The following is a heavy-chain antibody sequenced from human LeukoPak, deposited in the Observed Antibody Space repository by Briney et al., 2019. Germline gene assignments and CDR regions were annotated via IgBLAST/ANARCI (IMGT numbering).Heavy chain of an antibody. J-gene: IGHJ3*02. V-gene: IGHV3-11*04. D-gene: IGHD2-2*01. CDR3: ARVGVYCSSTSCYHAFDI. CDR1: GFTFSDYY. Sequence: PGGSLRLSCAASGFTFSDYYMSWIRQAPGKGLEWVSYISSSGSTIYYADSVQGRFTISRDNAKNSLYLQMNSLRAEDTAVYYCARVGVYCSSTSCYHAFDIWGQGTMVTVSS. CDR2: ISSSGSTI.